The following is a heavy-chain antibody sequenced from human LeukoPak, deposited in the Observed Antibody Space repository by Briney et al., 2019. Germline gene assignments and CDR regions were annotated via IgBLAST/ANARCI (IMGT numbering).Heavy chain of an antibody. V-gene: IGHV3-64*01. J-gene: IGHJ4*02. D-gene: IGHD5-18*01. CDR3: ARSWGGLWLDYFDY. CDR1: GFIFSNYA. CDR2: ISSNGGST. Sequence: PGGTLRLSCAASGFIFSNYAMTWVRQAPGKGLEYVSAISSNGGSTYYANSVKGRFTISRDNSKNTLYLQMGSLRAEDMAVYYCARSWGGLWLDYFDYWGQGTLVTVSS.